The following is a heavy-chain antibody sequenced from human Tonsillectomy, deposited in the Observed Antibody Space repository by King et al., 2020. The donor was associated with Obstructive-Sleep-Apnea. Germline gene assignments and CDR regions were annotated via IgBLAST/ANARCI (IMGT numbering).Heavy chain of an antibody. CDR2: LSGSGGDK. J-gene: IGHJ4*02. D-gene: IGHD3-10*01. Sequence: VQLVESGGVLVQPGGSLRLSCAASGFTFSSYMMNWVRQAPGKGLECVSDLSGSGGDKHYTESVKGRFAISRDNSQNTLYLQMNSLRADDTAVYHCAKRYYYASGSFDYWGQGTLVTVSS. CDR3: AKRYYYASGSFDY. V-gene: IGHV3-23*04. CDR1: GFTFSSYM.